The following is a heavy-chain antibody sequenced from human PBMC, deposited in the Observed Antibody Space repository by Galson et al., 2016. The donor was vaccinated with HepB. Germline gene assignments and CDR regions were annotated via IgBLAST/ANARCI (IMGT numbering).Heavy chain of an antibody. CDR3: ARGDSGGWYGFHYGMDV. CDR2: IYYSGRT. J-gene: IGHJ6*02. Sequence: LSLTCTVSGASISGYYLSWIRQPPGKGLEWIGYIYYSGRTNYKPSLKSRVTISVDTSKNQFSLKLSSVTAADTAVYYCARGDSGGWYGFHYGMDVWGQGTTVTVSS. D-gene: IGHD6-19*01. V-gene: IGHV4-59*01. CDR1: GASISGYY.